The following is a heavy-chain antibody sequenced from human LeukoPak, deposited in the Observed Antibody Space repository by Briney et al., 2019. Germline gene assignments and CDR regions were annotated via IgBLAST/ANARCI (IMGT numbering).Heavy chain of an antibody. D-gene: IGHD3-9*01. J-gene: IGHJ6*03. CDR3: AREPTGYFDFPPGQDTYYCYYMDV. V-gene: IGHV1-69*06. CDR2: IIPIFGTA. CDR1: GYIFTSYY. Sequence: ASVKVSCKASGYIFTSYYMHWVRQAPGQGLEWMGGIIPIFGTANYAQKFQGRVTITADKSTSTAYMELSSLRSEDTAVYYCAREPTGYFDFPPGQDTYYCYYMDVWGRGTTVTVSS.